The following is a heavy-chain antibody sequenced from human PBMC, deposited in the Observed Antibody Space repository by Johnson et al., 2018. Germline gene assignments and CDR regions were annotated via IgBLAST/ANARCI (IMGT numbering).Heavy chain of an antibody. V-gene: IGHV3-30*14. J-gene: IGHJ4*02. Sequence: QVQLVQSGGGVVQPGRSLRLSCAASGFTFSDHSMHWVRQAPGKGLEWLSVISHDGTYDSYADSVKGRFTISRDNSKNTLYLQMNSLRGKDTAVYFCARVSGYYTGYFDAWGLGTLVAVSA. CDR3: ARVSGYYTGYFDA. CDR2: ISHDGTYD. CDR1: GFTFSDHS. D-gene: IGHD3-3*01.